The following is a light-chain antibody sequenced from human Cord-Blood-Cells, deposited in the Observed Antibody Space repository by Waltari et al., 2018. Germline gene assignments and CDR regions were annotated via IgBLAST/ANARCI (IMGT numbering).Light chain of an antibody. J-gene: IGKJ1*01. Sequence: ELVFTQSPATLSLSPVERATLSCRPSQRVSSYLAWYQQNPGQAPRLLIYDASTRATGIPARFSGSGSGTDFTLTISSLEPEDFAVYYCQQRSNWPPWTFGQGTKVEIK. CDR1: QRVSSY. CDR2: DAS. CDR3: QQRSNWPPWT. V-gene: IGKV3-11*01.